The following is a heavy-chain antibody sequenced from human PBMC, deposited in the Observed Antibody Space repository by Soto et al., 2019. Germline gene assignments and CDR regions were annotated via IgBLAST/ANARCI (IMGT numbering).Heavy chain of an antibody. CDR3: ASRRIRGYSYGYVDY. D-gene: IGHD5-18*01. V-gene: IGHV4-34*01. Sequence: TSETLSLTCAVYGGSFSGYYWSWIRQPPGKGLEWIGEINHSGSTNYNPSLKSRVTISVDTSKNQFSLKLSSVTAADTAVYYCASRRIRGYSYGYVDYWGQGTLVTVSS. CDR2: INHSGST. J-gene: IGHJ4*02. CDR1: GGSFSGYY.